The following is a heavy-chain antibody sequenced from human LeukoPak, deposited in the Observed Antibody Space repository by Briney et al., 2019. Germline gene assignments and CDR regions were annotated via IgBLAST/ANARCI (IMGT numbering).Heavy chain of an antibody. CDR2: ISGSGSST. V-gene: IGHV3-23*01. Sequence: GGSLRLSCAASGFTFSSSAMSWVCQAPGKGLEWVSAISGSGSSTYYADSVKGRFTISRDNSKNTLYLQMNSLRAEDTAIYYCAKGDVLLWFGTPDYWGQGTLVTVSS. CDR3: AKGDVLLWFGTPDY. CDR1: GFTFSSSA. D-gene: IGHD3-10*01. J-gene: IGHJ4*02.